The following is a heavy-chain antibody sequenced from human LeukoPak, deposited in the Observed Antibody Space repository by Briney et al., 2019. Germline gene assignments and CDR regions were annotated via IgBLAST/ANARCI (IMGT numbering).Heavy chain of an antibody. CDR2: IIPIFGTA. Sequence: GASVKVSCKASGGTFSSYAISWVRQAPGQGLEWMGGIIPIFGTANYAQKFQGRVTITVDESTSTAYMELSSLRSEDTAVYYCARDSNYYGSGRPYYYYGMDVWGQGTTVTVSS. D-gene: IGHD3-10*01. V-gene: IGHV1-69*13. J-gene: IGHJ6*02. CDR3: ARDSNYYGSGRPYYYYGMDV. CDR1: GGTFSSYA.